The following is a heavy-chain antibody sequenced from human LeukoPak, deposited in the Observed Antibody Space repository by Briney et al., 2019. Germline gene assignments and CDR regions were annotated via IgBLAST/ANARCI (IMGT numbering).Heavy chain of an antibody. D-gene: IGHD2-15*01. CDR3: AREDCSGGSCYSLSLTPVFHVFDI. V-gene: IGHV1-18*01. CDR2: ISAYNGNT. Sequence: GASVKVSCKASRHACTSYGISRLRQAPRQGRERMGWISAYNGNTNYAPKLRSRVTTTTDTSTSTAYMELRSLRSDDTAVYYCAREDCSGGSCYSLSLTPVFHVFDIWGQGTMVTVSS. J-gene: IGHJ3*02. CDR1: RHACTSYG.